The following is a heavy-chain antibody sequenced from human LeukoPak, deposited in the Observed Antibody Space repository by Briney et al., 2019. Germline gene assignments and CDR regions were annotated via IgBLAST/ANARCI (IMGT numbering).Heavy chain of an antibody. CDR2: MNPNSGNT. Sequence: ASVKVSCKASGYTFTSYDINWVRQATGQGLEWMGWMNPNSGNTGYAQKFQGRVTMTRNTSISTAYMELSSLRSEDTAVYYCARSIGLRQYPHLSNYFDYWGQGTLVTVSS. CDR1: GYTFTSYD. D-gene: IGHD2-8*01. CDR3: ARSIGLRQYPHLSNYFDY. J-gene: IGHJ4*02. V-gene: IGHV1-8*01.